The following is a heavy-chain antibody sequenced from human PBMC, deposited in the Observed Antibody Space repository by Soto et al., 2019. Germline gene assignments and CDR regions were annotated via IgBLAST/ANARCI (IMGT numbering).Heavy chain of an antibody. CDR1: GFTFSSYG. J-gene: IGHJ5*02. D-gene: IGHD3-10*01. CDR3: ARALIYGSGSMGWFDP. CDR2: IWYDGSNK. Sequence: QVQLVESGGGVVQPGRSLRLSYAASGFTFSSYGMHWVRQAPGKGLEWVAVIWYDGSNKYYADSVKGRFTISRDNSKNTLYLQMNSLRAEDTAVYYCARALIYGSGSMGWFDPWGQGTLVTVSS. V-gene: IGHV3-33*01.